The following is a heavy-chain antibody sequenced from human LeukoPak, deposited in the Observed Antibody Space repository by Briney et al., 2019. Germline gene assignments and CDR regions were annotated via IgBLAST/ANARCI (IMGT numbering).Heavy chain of an antibody. J-gene: IGHJ4*02. V-gene: IGHV1-18*01. Sequence: ASVKVSCKASGYTFTSYGISWVRQAPGQGLEWMGWISAYNGNTNYAQKLQGRVTMTTDTSTSTAYTGLRSLRSDDTDVYYCARVQERRGMIDYWGQATLVTVCS. CDR2: ISAYNGNT. CDR3: ARVQERRGMIDY. CDR1: GYTFTSYG.